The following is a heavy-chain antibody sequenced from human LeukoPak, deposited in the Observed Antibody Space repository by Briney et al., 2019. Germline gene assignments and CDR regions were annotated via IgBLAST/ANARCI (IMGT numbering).Heavy chain of an antibody. CDR2: IYTSGST. CDR3: ARDQRWGPLVAFDI. D-gene: IGHD1-26*01. Sequence: TLSLTCTVSGGSISSGSYYWSWIRQPAGKGLEWIGRIYTSGSTNYNPSLKSRVTISVDTSKNQFSLKLSSVTAADTAVYYCARDQRWGPLVAFDIWGQGTMVTVSS. J-gene: IGHJ3*02. V-gene: IGHV4-61*02. CDR1: GGSISSGSYY.